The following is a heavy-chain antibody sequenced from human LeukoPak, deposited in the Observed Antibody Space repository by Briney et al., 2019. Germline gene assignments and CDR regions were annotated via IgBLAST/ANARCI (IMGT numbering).Heavy chain of an antibody. V-gene: IGHV4-59*08. CDR3: ARHIGGGIEDMDV. Sequence: SETLSLTCTVSGGSIGTYYWSWIRQSPWKGLEWIGYIYVTGTRYNPYLQSRVTISVDRSRNQFFLKMSSVTAADTAVYYCARHIGGGIEDMDVWGKGTKVIVSS. CDR1: GGSIGTYY. CDR2: IYVTGT. D-gene: IGHD3-16*02. J-gene: IGHJ6*03.